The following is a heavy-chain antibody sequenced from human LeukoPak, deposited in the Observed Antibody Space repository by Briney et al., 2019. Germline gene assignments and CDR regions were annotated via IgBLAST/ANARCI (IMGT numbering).Heavy chain of an antibody. CDR3: ARAPPKSKATYFDY. J-gene: IGHJ4*02. CDR2: INPNSGGT. D-gene: IGHD5-12*01. CDR1: GYTFTGYY. Sequence: GASVKVSCKASGYTFTGYYMHWVRQAPGQGLEWMGWINPNSGGTNYAQKFQGRATMTRDTSISTAYMELSRLRSDDTAVYYCARAPPKSKATYFDYWGQGTLVTVSS. V-gene: IGHV1-2*02.